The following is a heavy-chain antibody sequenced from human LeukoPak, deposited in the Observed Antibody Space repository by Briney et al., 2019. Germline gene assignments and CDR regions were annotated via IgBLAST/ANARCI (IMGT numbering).Heavy chain of an antibody. V-gene: IGHV3-30*02. CDR1: ELTLNTYA. CDR3: AKESNGLDI. D-gene: IGHD2-8*01. J-gene: IGHJ3*02. Sequence: GGSLRLSCAASELTLNTYAMHWVRQAPGKGLEWVAIVWSGGSRNTYADSVKGRFTISRDNSKNTLYLQMNSLRVEDTAIYYCAKESNGLDIWGRGTMVIVAS. CDR2: VWSGGSRN.